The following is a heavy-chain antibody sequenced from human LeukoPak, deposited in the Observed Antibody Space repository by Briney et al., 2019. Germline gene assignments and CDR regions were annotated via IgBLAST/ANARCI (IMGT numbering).Heavy chain of an antibody. CDR1: GGSITSGGYY. V-gene: IGHV4-31*03. CDR2: IYYTGSA. D-gene: IGHD6-13*01. Sequence: SETLSLTCTVSGGSITSGGYYWSWIRQHPGKGLEWIGYIYYTGSAFYNPSLKSRVTISLDTSKNQFSLKLSSVTAADTAAYYCARDLYSSRWYLDYWGQGILVTVSS. J-gene: IGHJ4*02. CDR3: ARDLYSSRWYLDY.